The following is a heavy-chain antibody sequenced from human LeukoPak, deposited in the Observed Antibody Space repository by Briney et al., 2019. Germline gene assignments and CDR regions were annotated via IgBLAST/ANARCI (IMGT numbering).Heavy chain of an antibody. CDR2: ISYDGSNK. J-gene: IGHJ4*02. CDR3: ARAREWELPSDY. D-gene: IGHD1-26*01. V-gene: IGHV3-30-3*01. CDR1: GFTFSSYA. Sequence: GGSLRLSCAASGFTFSSYAMHWVRQAPGKGLEWVAVISYDGSNKYYADSVKGRFTISRDNSKNTLYLQMNSLRAEDTAVYYCARAREWELPSDYWGQGTLVTVSS.